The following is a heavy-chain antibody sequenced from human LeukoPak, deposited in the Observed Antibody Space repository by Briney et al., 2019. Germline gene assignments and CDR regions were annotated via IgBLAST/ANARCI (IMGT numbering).Heavy chain of an antibody. Sequence: GGSLRLSCAASGFTFSSYGMHWVRQAPGKGLEWVAFIRYDGDNKYYADSVKGRFTISRDNSKTTLSLQMNSLRAEDTAVFYCARDKSRTYGSADAFDIWGQGTMVTVSS. CDR2: IRYDGDNK. CDR3: ARDKSRTYGSADAFDI. V-gene: IGHV3-30*02. D-gene: IGHD3-10*01. J-gene: IGHJ3*02. CDR1: GFTFSSYG.